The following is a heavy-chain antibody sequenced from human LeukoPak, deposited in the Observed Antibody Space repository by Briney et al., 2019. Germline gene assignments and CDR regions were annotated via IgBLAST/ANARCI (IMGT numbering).Heavy chain of an antibody. CDR2: IIPLFGTA. CDR1: GGTFSSYA. Sequence: ASVKVSCKDSGGTFSSYAISWVRQAPGQGLEWMGGIIPLFGTANYAQKFRGRVTITAEESTSTAYMELSSLRSEDTAVYYCAREWGHDSSGYYYGYWGQGTLVAVSS. D-gene: IGHD3-22*01. V-gene: IGHV1-69*13. CDR3: AREWGHDSSGYYYGY. J-gene: IGHJ4*02.